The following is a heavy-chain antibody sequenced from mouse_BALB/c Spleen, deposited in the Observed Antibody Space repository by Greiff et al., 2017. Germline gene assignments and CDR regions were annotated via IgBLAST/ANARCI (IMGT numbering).Heavy chain of an antibody. Sequence: QVQLLQPGAELVKPGASVKLSCKASGYTFTSYWMHWVKQRPGQGLEWIGEIDPSDSYTNYNQKFKGKATLTVDKSSSTAYMQLSSLTSEDSAVYYCARWDDGHQRGSAMDYWGQGTSVTVSS. J-gene: IGHJ4*01. CDR3: ARWDDGHQRGSAMDY. CDR2: IDPSDSYT. V-gene: IGHV1-69*02. D-gene: IGHD2-3*01. CDR1: GYTFTSYW.